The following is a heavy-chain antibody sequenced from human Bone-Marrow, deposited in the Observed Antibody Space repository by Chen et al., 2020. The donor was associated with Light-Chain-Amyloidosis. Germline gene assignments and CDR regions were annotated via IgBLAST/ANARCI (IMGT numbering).Heavy chain of an antibody. V-gene: IGHV5-51*01. Sequence: EVQLEQSGPEVKKPGESLKISGKGSGYTFPNYWIGWVRQMPGKGLEWMGVIYPDDSDARYSPSFEGQVTISADKSITTAYLQWMSLKASDTAMYYCARRRDGYNFDYWGQGTLVTVSS. J-gene: IGHJ4*02. D-gene: IGHD5-12*01. CDR1: GYTFPNYW. CDR3: ARRRDGYNFDY. CDR2: IYPDDSDA.